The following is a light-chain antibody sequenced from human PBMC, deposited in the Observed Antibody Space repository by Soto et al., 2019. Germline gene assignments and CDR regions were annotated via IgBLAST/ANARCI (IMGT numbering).Light chain of an antibody. Sequence: DIQMIKNPSTLAGSVGDRVTITCRASQTISSWLAWYQQKPGKAPKLLIYKASTLKSGVPSRFSGSGSGTEFTLTISSLQPDDFATYYCQHYNSYSEAFGQGTKVDIK. J-gene: IGKJ1*01. CDR3: QHYNSYSEA. V-gene: IGKV1-5*03. CDR2: KAS. CDR1: QTISSW.